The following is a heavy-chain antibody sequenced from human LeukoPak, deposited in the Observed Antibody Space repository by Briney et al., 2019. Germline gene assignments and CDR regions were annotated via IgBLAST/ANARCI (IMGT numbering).Heavy chain of an antibody. CDR2: IKGDGSET. CDR3: VRVYCSSTSCSDYFDY. V-gene: IGHV3-7*01. Sequence: GGSLRLSCAASGFTFSDYWMNWVRQAPGKGLEWVANIKGDGSETYYVDSVKGRFTISRDNAKNSLYLQMNSLRVEDTAVYYCVRVYCSSTSCSDYFDYWGQGSLVTVSS. CDR1: GFTFSDYW. D-gene: IGHD2-2*01. J-gene: IGHJ4*02.